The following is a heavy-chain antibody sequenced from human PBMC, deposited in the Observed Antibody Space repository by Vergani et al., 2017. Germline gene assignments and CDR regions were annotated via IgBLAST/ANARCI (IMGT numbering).Heavy chain of an antibody. J-gene: IGHJ5*02. Sequence: QVQLVESGGGLVKPGGSLRLSCAASGFTFSDYYMSWIRQAPGKGLEWVSYISSSGSTIYYADSVKGRFTISRDNAENSLYLQMNSLRAEDTAVYYCASQNCSSTSCYQRKRAAFDPWGQGTLVTVSS. D-gene: IGHD2-2*01. CDR3: ASQNCSSTSCYQRKRAAFDP. CDR2: ISSSGSTI. CDR1: GFTFSDYY. V-gene: IGHV3-11*01.